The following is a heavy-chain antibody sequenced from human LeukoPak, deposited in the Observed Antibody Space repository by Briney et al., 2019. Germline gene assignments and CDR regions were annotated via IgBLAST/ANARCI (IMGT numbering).Heavy chain of an antibody. Sequence: GASVKVSCKASGYTFSNYDISWVRQAPGQGLEWMGWISTYNGGTKYAQKVQGRVTMTADTSTSTVYMELRSLRSDDTALYYCVRDGNSGWYSSFDYWGQGTLVSVSS. CDR1: GYTFSNYD. D-gene: IGHD6-13*01. CDR2: ISTYNGGT. CDR3: VRDGNSGWYSSFDY. V-gene: IGHV1-18*01. J-gene: IGHJ4*02.